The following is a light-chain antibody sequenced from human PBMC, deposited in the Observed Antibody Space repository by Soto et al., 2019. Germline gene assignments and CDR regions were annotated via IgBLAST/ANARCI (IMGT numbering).Light chain of an antibody. CDR3: QRYNNWPLT. CDR1: QGIGST. J-gene: IGKJ4*01. CDR2: DSS. V-gene: IGKV3-15*01. Sequence: EIVLTQSPAALSVSPGERVTLSCRASQGIGSTLAWYQRKPGQTPRLLIYDSSTRAIGIPARFSGSRSGTEFTLTINGLQSEDFAVYYCQRYNNWPLTFGGGTKVEIK.